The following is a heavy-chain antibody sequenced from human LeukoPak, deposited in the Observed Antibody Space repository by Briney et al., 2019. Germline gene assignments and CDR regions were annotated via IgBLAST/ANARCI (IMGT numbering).Heavy chain of an antibody. Sequence: GVSVKVSRKASGYTFTGYYMHWVRQAPGQGLEWMGWMNPNSGNTGYAQKFQGRVTMTRNTSISTAYMELSSLRSEDTAVYYCARVQLWLTLGPYYYYGMDVWGQGTTVTVSS. D-gene: IGHD5-18*01. CDR2: MNPNSGNT. CDR1: GYTFTGYY. CDR3: ARVQLWLTLGPYYYYGMDV. J-gene: IGHJ6*02. V-gene: IGHV1-8*02.